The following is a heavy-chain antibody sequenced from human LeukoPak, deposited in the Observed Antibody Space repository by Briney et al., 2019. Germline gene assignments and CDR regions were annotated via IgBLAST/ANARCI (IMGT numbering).Heavy chain of an antibody. CDR2: INQDGSEK. V-gene: IGHV3-7*01. D-gene: IGHD1-26*01. J-gene: IGHJ4*02. CDR3: ARDLPTGTYRAYFDN. Sequence: PGGSLRLSCAASGFAFSSYWMSWVRQAPGKGLEWVANINQDGSEKYYVASVKGRFTISRDNAKNSLYLQMNSLRAEDTAVYYCARDLPTGTYRAYFDNWGQGTLVTVSS. CDR1: GFAFSSYW.